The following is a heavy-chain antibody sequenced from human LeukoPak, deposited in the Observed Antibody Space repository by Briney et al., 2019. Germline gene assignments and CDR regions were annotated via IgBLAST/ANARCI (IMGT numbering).Heavy chain of an antibody. J-gene: IGHJ4*02. CDR3: ARDLDRIVTSIGEVIVNGLDY. CDR1: GFTFDDYV. D-gene: IGHD3-16*01. Sequence: AGGSLRLSCAASGFTFDDYVLNWVRQAPGKGLEWVSSISRGGGSTYYADSVKGRFTISRDNSRNTMHLQMNSLRAEDTALYYCARDLDRIVTSIGEVIVNGLDYWGQGALVTVSS. CDR2: ISRGGGST. V-gene: IGHV3-23*01.